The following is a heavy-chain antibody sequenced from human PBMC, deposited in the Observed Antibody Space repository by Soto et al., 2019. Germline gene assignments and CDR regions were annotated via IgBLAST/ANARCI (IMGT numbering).Heavy chain of an antibody. Sequence: QVHLVASGGGVVQPGRSLRLSCVTSGFTFSSYGMHWVRQAPGKGLEWVAVIWYDGSKKDYADSVSGRFTISRDNSKNMLFLQMDSLRDEDTAVYYCARWEVDYWGQGTLVTVSS. CDR2: IWYDGSKK. CDR3: ARWEVDY. CDR1: GFTFSSYG. V-gene: IGHV3-33*01. D-gene: IGHD1-26*01. J-gene: IGHJ4*02.